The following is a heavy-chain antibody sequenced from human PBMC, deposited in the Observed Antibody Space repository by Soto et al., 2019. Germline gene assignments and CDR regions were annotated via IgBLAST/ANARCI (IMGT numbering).Heavy chain of an antibody. J-gene: IGHJ3*02. Sequence: GSLRLSCAVSGFTFNDYAMSWVRQAPGKGLEWVSTISGSLGSAYYAASVEGRFTISGDNSNNTLYLQMNSLRVEDTATYYCAKDSRLPGFGLLIHAFDIWGHGTMVTVSS. V-gene: IGHV3-23*01. CDR2: ISGSLGSA. CDR3: AKDSRLPGFGLLIHAFDI. CDR1: GFTFNDYA. D-gene: IGHD3-3*01.